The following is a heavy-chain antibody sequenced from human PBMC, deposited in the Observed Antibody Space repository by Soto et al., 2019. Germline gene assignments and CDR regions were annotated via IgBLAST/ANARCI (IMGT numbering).Heavy chain of an antibody. Sequence: QVQLVQSGAEVKKPGSSVKVSCKASGGTFSSYAISWVRQAPGQGLEWMGGIIPIFRTANYAQKFQGRVPITSDESTSTAYRERSSLRSEDTAVYYCAGDRGIAAVGVGDNWFDPWGQGTLVTVSS. CDR2: IIPIFRTA. J-gene: IGHJ5*02. CDR3: AGDRGIAAVGVGDNWFDP. CDR1: GGTFSSYA. D-gene: IGHD6-13*01. V-gene: IGHV1-69*05.